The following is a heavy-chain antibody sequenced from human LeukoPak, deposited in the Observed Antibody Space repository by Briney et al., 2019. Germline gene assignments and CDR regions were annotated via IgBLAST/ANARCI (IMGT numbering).Heavy chain of an antibody. J-gene: IGHJ4*02. Sequence: ASVKVSCKASGGTFSNYAVSWVRQAPGQGLEWMGWISVYNGNTNYAQKFQDRVTMTTDTSTNTAYMELRSLRSDDTALFYCARDSTWIQKSFDYWGQGTLVTVSS. CDR2: ISVYNGNT. D-gene: IGHD5-18*01. CDR1: GGTFSNYA. CDR3: ARDSTWIQKSFDY. V-gene: IGHV1-18*01.